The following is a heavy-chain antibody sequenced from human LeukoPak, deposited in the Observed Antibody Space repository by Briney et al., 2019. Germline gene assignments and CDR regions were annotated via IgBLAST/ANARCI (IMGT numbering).Heavy chain of an antibody. V-gene: IGHV3-23*01. J-gene: IGHJ3*02. D-gene: IGHD3-10*01. CDR3: AKDRPLIEVYYGSGPVNAFDI. CDR1: GFTFSSYA. Sequence: GGSLRLSCAASGFTFSSYAMSWVRQAPRKGLEWVSAISGSGGSTYYADSVKGRFTISRDNSKNTLYLQMNSLRAEDTAVYYCAKDRPLIEVYYGSGPVNAFDIWGQGTMVTVSS. CDR2: ISGSGGST.